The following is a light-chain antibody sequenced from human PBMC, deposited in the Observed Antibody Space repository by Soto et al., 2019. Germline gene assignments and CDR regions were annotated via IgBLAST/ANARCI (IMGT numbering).Light chain of an antibody. CDR1: QSISSY. V-gene: IGKV1-39*01. J-gene: IGKJ5*01. Sequence: DIQMTQSPSSLSASVGDRVTITCRASQSISSYLNWYQQKPGKAPKLLIYAASTLQSGIPSRFSGRGSGTEFTLTISSLQSEDFAVYYCQQYTNWPPNTFGQGTRLEIK. CDR2: AAS. CDR3: QQYTNWPPNT.